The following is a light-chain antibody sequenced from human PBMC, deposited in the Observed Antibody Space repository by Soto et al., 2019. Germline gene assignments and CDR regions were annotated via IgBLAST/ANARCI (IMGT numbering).Light chain of an antibody. CDR2: GNT. CDR1: SSNIGAGYE. CDR3: QSYDSSLSALYV. J-gene: IGLJ1*01. V-gene: IGLV1-40*01. Sequence: QSVLTQPPSVSGAPGQRVTISCTGSSSNIGAGYEVNWYQHLPGAAPKLLIYGNTNRPSGVPDRFSGSKSGTSASLAITGLHAEDEADYYCQSYDSSLSALYVFGTGTKLTVL.